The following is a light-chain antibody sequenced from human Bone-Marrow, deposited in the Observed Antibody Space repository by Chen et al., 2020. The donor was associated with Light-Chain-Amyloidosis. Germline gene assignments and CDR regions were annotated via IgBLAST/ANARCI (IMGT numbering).Light chain of an antibody. J-gene: IGLJ1*01. Sequence: QSSLPQPPSVSGSPGQSITLPCTGTSSDVGGDNHVSWYQQHPDKAPKLMIYEVTNRPSWVPDRFSGSKSDNTASLTISGLQTEDEADYFCSSYTITNTLVFGSGTRVTVL. CDR1: SSDVGGDNH. CDR2: EVT. V-gene: IGLV2-14*01. CDR3: SSYTITNTLV.